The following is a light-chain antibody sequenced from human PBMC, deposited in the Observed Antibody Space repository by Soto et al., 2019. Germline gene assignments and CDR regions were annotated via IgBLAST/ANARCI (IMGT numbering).Light chain of an antibody. J-gene: IGKJ5*01. CDR1: QSIIVW. V-gene: IGKV1-5*03. CDR2: KAS. Sequence: DIQMTQSPSTLSASVGDIVTITFRASQSIIVWLAWYQQKAGKAPNLLIYKASRAESGFPSSFSGSGSETEFTLTIASLQPDDFATYYRQQYDSPITFGQGTRLEIK. CDR3: QQYDSPIT.